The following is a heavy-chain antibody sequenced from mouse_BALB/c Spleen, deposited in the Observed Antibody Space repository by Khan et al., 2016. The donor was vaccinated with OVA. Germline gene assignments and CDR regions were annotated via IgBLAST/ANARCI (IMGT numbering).Heavy chain of an antibody. V-gene: IGHV3-2*02. CDR1: GYSITSDYA. D-gene: IGHD2-4*01. CDR2: ISYSGST. CDR3: ASSRCYDYDAWFAF. Sequence: EVQLQESGPGLVKPSQSLSLTCTVTGYSITSDYAWNWIRHFPGNKLEWMGYISYSGSTSYNPSLKSRISITRDTSKNQFFLQLSSVTTEDTATYYCASSRCYDYDAWFAFWGQGTLVTVSA. J-gene: IGHJ3*01.